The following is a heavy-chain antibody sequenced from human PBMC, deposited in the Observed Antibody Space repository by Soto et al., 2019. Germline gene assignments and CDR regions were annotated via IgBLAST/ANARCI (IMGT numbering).Heavy chain of an antibody. CDR1: GYSCTSYW. CDR2: IYPGDSDT. CDR3: ARRGDSSGYIDY. V-gene: IGHV5-51*01. D-gene: IGHD3-22*01. Sequence: PXESLNISSTGSGYSCTSYWSGWVRQMPGKGLEWMGIIYPGDSDTRYSPSFQGQVTISADKSISTAYLQWSSLKASDTAMYYCARRGDSSGYIDYWGQGILVTVSS. J-gene: IGHJ4*02.